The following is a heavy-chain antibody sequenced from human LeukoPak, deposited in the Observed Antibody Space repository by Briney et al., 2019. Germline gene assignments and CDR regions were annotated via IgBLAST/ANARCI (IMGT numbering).Heavy chain of an antibody. CDR1: GGSISSYH. V-gene: IGHV4-59*08. Sequence: SETLSLTCTVSGGSISSYHWNWIRQPPGKGLEWIGYIYYSGSTNYNPSLESRVTISVDTSKNLFSLKLSSVTAADTAVYYCARLGYSSSWYKIDYWGQGTLVTVPS. CDR2: IYYSGST. J-gene: IGHJ4*02. D-gene: IGHD6-13*01. CDR3: ARLGYSSSWYKIDY.